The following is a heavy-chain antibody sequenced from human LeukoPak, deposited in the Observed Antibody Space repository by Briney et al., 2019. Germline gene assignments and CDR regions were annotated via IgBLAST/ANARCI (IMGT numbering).Heavy chain of an antibody. J-gene: IGHJ4*02. D-gene: IGHD3-3*01. V-gene: IGHV1-8*01. CDR1: GYTFTSYD. CDR3: ARVRFWSGYYSGGPFDY. Sequence: ASVKVSCKASGYTFTSYDINWVRQATGQGLEWMGWMNPNSGNTGYAQKFQGRVTMTRNTSISTAYMELRSLRSDDTAVYYCARVRFWSGYYSGGPFDYWSQGTLVTVSS. CDR2: MNPNSGNT.